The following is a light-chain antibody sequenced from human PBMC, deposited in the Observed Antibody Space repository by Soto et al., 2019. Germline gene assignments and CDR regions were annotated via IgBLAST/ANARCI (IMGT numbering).Light chain of an antibody. J-gene: IGKJ4*01. CDR1: QDINSY. Sequence: DVQMTQSPSSLSASVGDRVTITCRASQDINSYLAWYQQKPGNAPKSLIYAASSLQTGVPSRFSGSESGTDFTLTISNLQPEDSATYYCQQYTIYPLTCGGGTKVEIK. V-gene: IGKV1D-16*01. CDR3: QQYTIYPLT. CDR2: AAS.